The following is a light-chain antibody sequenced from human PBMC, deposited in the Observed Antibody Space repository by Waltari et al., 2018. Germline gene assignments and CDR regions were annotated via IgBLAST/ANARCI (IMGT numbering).Light chain of an antibody. Sequence: EVVLTQSPGTLSLSPGERATLSCRASQSVSRTLAWYQQKPGQAPRPLIYDATSRATGIPDRFSGGCSGTDFSLTIRRLEPEDFAVYYCQKYGSLPATFGQGTKVEIK. CDR1: QSVSRT. CDR3: QKYGSLPAT. V-gene: IGKV3-20*01. CDR2: DAT. J-gene: IGKJ1*01.